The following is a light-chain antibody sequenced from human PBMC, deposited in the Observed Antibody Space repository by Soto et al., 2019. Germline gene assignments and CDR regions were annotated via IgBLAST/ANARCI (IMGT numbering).Light chain of an antibody. CDR1: QSVRSSY. CDR3: QQYGISPTCA. CDR2: GAS. V-gene: IGKV3-20*01. J-gene: IGKJ1*01. Sequence: EIVLTQSPGTLSLSPGERATLSCRASQSVRSSYLAWYQQKPGQAPRLLIYGASSRATGIPDRFSGSGSGTDFTLTINKLEPENFAVYYCQQYGISPTCAFGQGTKVDIK.